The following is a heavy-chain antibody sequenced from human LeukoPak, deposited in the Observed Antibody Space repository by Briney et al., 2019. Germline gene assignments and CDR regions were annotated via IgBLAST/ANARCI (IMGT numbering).Heavy chain of an antibody. CDR1: GFTFSSYP. V-gene: IGHV3-30-3*01. Sequence: PGTSLRLSCAASGFTFSSYPMNCVRQAPGKGLEWVAVISYDGSNKYYADSVKGRFTISRDNSKNTLYVQMNSLRAEDTAVYSCARGRWLQAFFDYWGQGTLATVSS. J-gene: IGHJ4*02. D-gene: IGHD5-24*01. CDR3: ARGRWLQAFFDY. CDR2: ISYDGSNK.